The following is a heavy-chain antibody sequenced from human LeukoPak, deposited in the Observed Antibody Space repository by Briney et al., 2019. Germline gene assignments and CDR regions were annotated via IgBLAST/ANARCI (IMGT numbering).Heavy chain of an antibody. CDR3: ARGRLQLFYYYYGMDV. CDR2: IYYTGYT. CDR1: GDSISSSSYY. J-gene: IGHJ6*02. D-gene: IGHD5-18*01. Sequence: SETLSLTCTVSGDSISSSSYYWGWIRQPPGTGLEWIGSIYYTGYTYDNPSLRSRITMSVDTPKNQFSLKLSSVTAADTAVYYCARGRLQLFYYYYGMDVWGQGTTVTVSS. V-gene: IGHV4-39*07.